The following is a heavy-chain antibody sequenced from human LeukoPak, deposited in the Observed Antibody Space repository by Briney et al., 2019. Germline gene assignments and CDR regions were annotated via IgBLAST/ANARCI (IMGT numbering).Heavy chain of an antibody. J-gene: IGHJ5*02. CDR1: GGSINTYY. CDR2: IYHSGIT. D-gene: IGHD3-22*01. CDR3: ARAIDSSGYYPNWFDP. Sequence: SETLSLTCTASGGSINTYYWGWVRQPPGKGLEWIGSIYHSGITYYNPSLKSRVTISVDTSKNQFSLKLNSVTAADTAVYYCARAIDSSGYYPNWFDPWGQGTLVTVSS. V-gene: IGHV4-39*01.